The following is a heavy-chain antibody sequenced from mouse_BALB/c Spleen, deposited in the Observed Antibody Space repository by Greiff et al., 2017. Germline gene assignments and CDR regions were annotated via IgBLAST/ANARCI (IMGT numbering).Heavy chain of an antibody. V-gene: IGHV5-6-5*01. CDR3: AREVGTLLRLREDYFEH. CDR2: ISSGGST. D-gene: IGHD1-2*01. J-gene: IGHJ2*01. Sequence: DVMLVESGGGLVKPGGSLKLSCAASGFTFSSYAMSWVRQTPEKRLEWVASISSGGSTYYPDSVKGRFTISRDNARNILYLQMSSLRSEDTAMYYCAREVGTLLRLREDYFEHWGQGTTPTGPS. CDR1: GFTFSSYA.